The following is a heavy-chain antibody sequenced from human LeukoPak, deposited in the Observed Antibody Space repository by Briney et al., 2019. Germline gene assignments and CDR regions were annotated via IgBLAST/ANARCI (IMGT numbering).Heavy chain of an antibody. D-gene: IGHD6-13*01. CDR2: INHSGST. CDR1: GGSFSGYY. CDR3: ARGSPYSSSWYYYYSYMDV. J-gene: IGHJ6*03. Sequence: NPSETLSLTCAVYGGSFSGYYWSWIRQPPGKGLEWIGEINHSGSTNYNPSLKSRVTISVDTSKNQFSLKLSSVTAADTAVYYCARGSPYSSSWYYYYSYMDVWGKGTTVTVSS. V-gene: IGHV4-34*01.